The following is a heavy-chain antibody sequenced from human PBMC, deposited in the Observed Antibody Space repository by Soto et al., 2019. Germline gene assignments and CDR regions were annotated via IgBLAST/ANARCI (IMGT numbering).Heavy chain of an antibody. Sequence: AGGSLRLSCAASGFPFSTNAMSWVRQAPGKGLEWVSTISDSGGRTYYADSVEGRFTISRDNSKNTLYLQMNSLRVEDTAVFYCAKHQIGWYDFDYWGQGALVTVSS. CDR2: ISDSGGRT. D-gene: IGHD6-19*01. J-gene: IGHJ4*02. CDR3: AKHQIGWYDFDY. V-gene: IGHV3-23*01. CDR1: GFPFSTNA.